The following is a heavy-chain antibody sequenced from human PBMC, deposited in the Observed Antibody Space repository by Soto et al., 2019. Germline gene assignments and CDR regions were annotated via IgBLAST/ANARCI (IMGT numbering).Heavy chain of an antibody. CDR1: GFTFSSYA. CDR3: ASPQFWSGYPYYFDY. Sequence: GGSLRLSCAASGFTFSSYAMSWVRQAPGKGLEWVSAISGSGGSTYYADSVKGRFPISRDNSKKTLYLQMNSLRAEDTAVYYCASPQFWSGYPYYFDYWGQGTLVTVSS. V-gene: IGHV3-23*01. D-gene: IGHD3-3*01. J-gene: IGHJ4*02. CDR2: ISGSGGST.